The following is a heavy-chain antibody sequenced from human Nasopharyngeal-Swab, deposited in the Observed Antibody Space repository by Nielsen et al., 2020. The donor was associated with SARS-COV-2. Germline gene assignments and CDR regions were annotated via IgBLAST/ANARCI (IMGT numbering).Heavy chain of an antibody. CDR1: GFTFSSYG. V-gene: IGHV3-33*01. CDR3: ARDSPGTDSSGYDDAFDI. CDR2: IWYDGSNK. J-gene: IGHJ3*02. D-gene: IGHD3-22*01. Sequence: GESLKISCAASGFTFSSYGMHWVRQAPGKGLEWEAVIWYDGSNKYYADSVKGRFTISRDNSKNTLYLQMNSLRAEDTAVYYCARDSPGTDSSGYDDAFDIWGQGTMVTVSS.